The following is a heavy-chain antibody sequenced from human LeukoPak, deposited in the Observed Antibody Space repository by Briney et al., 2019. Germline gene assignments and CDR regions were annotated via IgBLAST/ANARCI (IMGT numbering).Heavy chain of an antibody. J-gene: IGHJ4*02. V-gene: IGHV1-2*02. CDR1: GYILAGYN. Sequence: HVASVKVSCRTSGYILAGYNMHWVRQAPGQGLEWMGRIDPNSGDTRISQKFQGRVTVTRDTSISTVYMELRGLRSDDTAIYYCAREGSGFDYYYFDSWGQGTLVTVSS. CDR2: IDPNSGDT. D-gene: IGHD5-12*01. CDR3: AREGSGFDYYYFDS.